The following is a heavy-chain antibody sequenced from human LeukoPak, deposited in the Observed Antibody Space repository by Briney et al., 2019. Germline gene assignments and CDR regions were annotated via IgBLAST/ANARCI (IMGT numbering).Heavy chain of an antibody. J-gene: IGHJ3*02. CDR1: GYTFTSYY. Sequence: GASVKVSCKASGYTFTSYYMHWVRQAPGQGLEWMGWINPNSGGTNYAQKFQGRVTMTRDTSIGTAYMELSRLRSDDTAVYYCARDFPNSSGWDAFDIWGQGTMVTVSS. V-gene: IGHV1-2*02. D-gene: IGHD6-19*01. CDR2: INPNSGGT. CDR3: ARDFPNSSGWDAFDI.